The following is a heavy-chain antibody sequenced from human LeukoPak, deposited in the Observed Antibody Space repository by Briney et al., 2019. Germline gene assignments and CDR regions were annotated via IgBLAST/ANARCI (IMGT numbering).Heavy chain of an antibody. CDR1: GGSISSSSYY. CDR2: IYYSGST. V-gene: IGHV4-39*07. J-gene: IGHJ4*02. CDR3: ARPITMVRGPPGY. D-gene: IGHD3-10*01. Sequence: PSETLSLTCTVSGGSISSSSYYWGWIRQPPGKGLEWIGSIYYSGSTYYNPSLKSRVTISVDTSKNQFSLKLSSVTAADTAVYYCARPITMVRGPPGYWGQGTLVTVSS.